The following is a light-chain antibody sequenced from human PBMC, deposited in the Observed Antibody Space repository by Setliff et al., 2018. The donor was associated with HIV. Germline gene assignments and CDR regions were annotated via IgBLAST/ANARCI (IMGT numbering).Light chain of an antibody. V-gene: IGLV1-44*01. CDR2: RSD. CDR1: SSNIGLNT. CDR3: SSYTSSSTL. Sequence: QSALTQAPSASGTPGQRVTISCSGSSSNIGLNTVNWYQQFPGTAPKLLIYRSDQRPSGVPDRFSASKSGTSASLAISGLQSEDEADYYCSSYTSSSTLFGGGTK. J-gene: IGLJ2*01.